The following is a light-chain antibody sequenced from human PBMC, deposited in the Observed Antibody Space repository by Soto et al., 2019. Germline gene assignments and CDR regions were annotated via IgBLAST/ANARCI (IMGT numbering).Light chain of an antibody. J-gene: IGLJ2*01. CDR1: SSDVGGYNY. CDR2: GVS. Sequence: QSALTQPASVSGSPGQSITISCTGTSSDVGGYNYVSWYQQHPGKAPKLKIYGVSNRPSGVSNRFSGSKSGSTASLTISGLQAEDEADYYCNSFTSDSTVIFGGGTKLTVL. V-gene: IGLV2-14*01. CDR3: NSFTSDSTVI.